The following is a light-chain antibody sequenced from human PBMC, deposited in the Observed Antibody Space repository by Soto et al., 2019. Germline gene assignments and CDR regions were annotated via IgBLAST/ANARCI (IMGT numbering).Light chain of an antibody. CDR3: QQHSNWPWT. V-gene: IGKV3-11*01. CDR2: GAS. CDR1: QSVSNY. Sequence: EVLMTQSPATLSVSPGEKATLSCWASQSVSNYLAWYQQKPGQAPRLLISGASTRATGIPARFRGSGSGTDFTLTISSLEPEDFAVYYCQQHSNWPWTFGQGTKVDIK. J-gene: IGKJ1*01.